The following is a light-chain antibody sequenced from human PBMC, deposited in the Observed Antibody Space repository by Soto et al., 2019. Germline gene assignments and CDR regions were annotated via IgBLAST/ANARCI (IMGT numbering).Light chain of an antibody. V-gene: IGLV1-40*01. CDR3: QSYDGSLAGVL. CDR2: ADS. Sequence: QSVLTQPPSVSGAPGPRVTISCSGSSSNIGANYDVHWYQQFAGRAPKLLIFADSSRPSGVPDRFSGSKSGSSASLAISGLQVEDEADYYCQSYDGSLAGVLFGGGTKLTVL. CDR1: SSNIGANYD. J-gene: IGLJ2*01.